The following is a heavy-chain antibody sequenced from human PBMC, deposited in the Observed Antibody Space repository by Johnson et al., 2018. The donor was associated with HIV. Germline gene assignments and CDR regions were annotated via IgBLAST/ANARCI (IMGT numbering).Heavy chain of an antibody. CDR1: GFTFSSYA. CDR2: ISYDGSNK. J-gene: IGHJ3*02. D-gene: IGHD6-13*01. V-gene: IGHV3-30*14. CDR3: ARGKGAAAAEAFDI. Sequence: QVLLVESGGGVVQPGRSLRLSCAASGFTFSSYAMHWVRQATGQGLAWVAGISYDGSNKYYADSVKVRFTISRENAKKSLYLQMNSLRAGDTAVYYCARGKGAAAAEAFDIWGQGTMVTVSS.